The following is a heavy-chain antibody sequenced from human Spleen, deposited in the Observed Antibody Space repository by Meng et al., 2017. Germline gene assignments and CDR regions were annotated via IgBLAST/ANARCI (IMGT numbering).Heavy chain of an antibody. J-gene: IGHJ4*02. CDR2: INPSNGDT. CDR1: GYPFTSYY. Sequence: QVQLVQSGAEMRKPGASVKVSCKTSGYPFTSYYLHWVRQAPGQGLEWMAVINPSNGDTTFAQNFQGRVTMTRDTSTSTVYMELNSLTFEDTSMYFCAREFHGGWWDYWGQGSLVTVSS. V-gene: IGHV1-46*01. CDR3: AREFHGGWWDY. D-gene: IGHD4-23*01.